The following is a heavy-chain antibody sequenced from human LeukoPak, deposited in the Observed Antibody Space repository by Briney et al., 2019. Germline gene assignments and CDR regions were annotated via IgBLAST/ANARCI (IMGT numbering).Heavy chain of an antibody. V-gene: IGHV4-39*07. CDR1: GGSISSSSYY. Sequence: SETLPLTCTVSGGSISSSSYYWGWIRQPPGKGLEWIGSIYYSGSTYYNPSLKSRVTISVDTSKNQFSLKLSSVTAADTAVYYCARTSGSGTLDPWGQGTLVTVSS. D-gene: IGHD3-10*01. CDR2: IYYSGST. J-gene: IGHJ5*02. CDR3: ARTSGSGTLDP.